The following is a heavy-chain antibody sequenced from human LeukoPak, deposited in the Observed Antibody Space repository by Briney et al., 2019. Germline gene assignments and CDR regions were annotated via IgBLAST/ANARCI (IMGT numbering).Heavy chain of an antibody. CDR3: ARELGITGTHDAFDI. D-gene: IGHD1-7*01. V-gene: IGHV3-21*01. Sequence: GGSLRPSSAAAGLTSSSYSMNWVRQAPGKGLEWVSSISSSSSYIYYADSVKGRFTISRDNAKNSLYLQMNSLRAEDTAVYYCARELGITGTHDAFDIWGQGTMVTVSS. CDR1: GLTSSSYS. J-gene: IGHJ3*02. CDR2: ISSSSSYI.